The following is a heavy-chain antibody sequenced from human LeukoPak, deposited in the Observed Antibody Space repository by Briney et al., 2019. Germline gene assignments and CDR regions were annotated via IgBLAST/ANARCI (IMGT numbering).Heavy chain of an antibody. CDR2: LYSSGST. Sequence: PSETLSLTCTVSGGSISSGSYYWSWIRQPAGKGLEWIGRLYSSGSTNYSPSLKSRVTISVDTSKNQFSLKLSSVTAADTAVYYCARELYSSSAGYYFDYWGQGTLVTVSS. J-gene: IGHJ4*02. D-gene: IGHD6-6*01. V-gene: IGHV4-61*02. CDR1: GGSISSGSYY. CDR3: ARELYSSSAGYYFDY.